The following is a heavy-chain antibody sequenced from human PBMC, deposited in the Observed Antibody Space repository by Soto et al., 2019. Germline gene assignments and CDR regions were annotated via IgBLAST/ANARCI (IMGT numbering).Heavy chain of an antibody. CDR3: AKGRGYSGYADTPDY. V-gene: IGHV3-30*18. J-gene: IGHJ4*02. CDR1: GFTFSSYG. D-gene: IGHD5-12*01. CDR2: ISYDGSNK. Sequence: GGSLRLSCAASGFTFSSYGMHWVRQAPGKGLEWVAVISYDGSNKYYADSVKGRFTISRDNSKNTLYLQMNSLRAEDTAVYYCAKGRGYSGYADTPDYWGQGTLVTVSS.